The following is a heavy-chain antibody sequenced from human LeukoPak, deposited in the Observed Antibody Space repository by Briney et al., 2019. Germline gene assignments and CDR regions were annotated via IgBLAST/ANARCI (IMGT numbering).Heavy chain of an antibody. CDR1: GYSISSGYY. D-gene: IGHD5-24*01. CDR3: ARGAVRRLHSSSSQYDY. V-gene: IGHV3-20*01. CDR2: INWNGGTT. J-gene: IGHJ4*02. Sequence: ETLSLTCTVSGYSISSGYYWGWIRQPPGKGLEWVSGINWNGGTTSYADSVKGRFTISRDNDKKNLYLQMNSLRAEDTALYHCARGAVRRLHSSSSQYDYWGQGTLVTVSS.